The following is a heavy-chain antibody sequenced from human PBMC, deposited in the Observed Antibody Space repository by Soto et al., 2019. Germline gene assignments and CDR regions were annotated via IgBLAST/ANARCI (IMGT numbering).Heavy chain of an antibody. J-gene: IGHJ5*02. CDR3: AREGLELFGNWFDP. Sequence: GSLRLSCAASGLTLSSYSMNWVRQAPGKGLEWVSSISSSSSYIYYADSVKGRFTISRDNAKNSLYLQMNSLRAEDTAVYYCAREGLELFGNWFDPWGQGTLVTVSS. D-gene: IGHD1-7*01. CDR1: GLTLSSYS. V-gene: IGHV3-21*01. CDR2: ISSSSSYI.